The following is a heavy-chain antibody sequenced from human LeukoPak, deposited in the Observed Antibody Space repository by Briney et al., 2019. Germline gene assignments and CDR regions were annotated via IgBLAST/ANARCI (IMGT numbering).Heavy chain of an antibody. CDR2: MNPNSGNT. D-gene: IGHD2-15*01. V-gene: IGHV1-8*03. CDR3: ARGLSRYNKVVVAATRD. CDR1: GYTFTSYD. J-gene: IGHJ4*02. Sequence: ASVKVSCKASGYTFTSYDINWVRQATGQGLEWMGWMNPNSGNTGYAQKFQGRVTITRNTSISTAYMELSSLRSEDMAVCYWARGLSRYNKVVVAATRDWGQGTLVTVSS.